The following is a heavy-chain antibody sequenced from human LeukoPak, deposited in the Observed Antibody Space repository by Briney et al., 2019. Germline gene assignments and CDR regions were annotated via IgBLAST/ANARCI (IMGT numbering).Heavy chain of an antibody. CDR2: ISGSGGST. V-gene: IGHV3-23*01. J-gene: IGHJ4*02. Sequence: QAGGSLRLSCAASGFTFSSYAMSWVRQAPGKGLEWVSAISGSGGSTYYADSVKGRFTISRDNSKNTLYLQMNTLTVEDTAIYYSARRLLTGGVTDFFDFWGQGALVTVSS. D-gene: IGHD2-21*02. CDR1: GFTFSSYA. CDR3: ARRLLTGGVTDFFDF.